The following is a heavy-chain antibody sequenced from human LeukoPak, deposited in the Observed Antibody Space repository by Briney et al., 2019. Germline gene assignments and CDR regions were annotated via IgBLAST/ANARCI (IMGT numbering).Heavy chain of an antibody. CDR1: GYTFTSYY. CDR2: INPSGGST. Sequence: ASVKVSCEASGYTFTSYYMHWVRQAPGQGLEWMGIINPSGGSTSYAQKFQGRVTMTRDMSTSTVYMELSSLRSEDTAVYYCARAGPKSFYYYYYMDVWGKGTTVTISS. CDR3: ARAGPKSFYYYYYMDV. J-gene: IGHJ6*03. V-gene: IGHV1-46*01.